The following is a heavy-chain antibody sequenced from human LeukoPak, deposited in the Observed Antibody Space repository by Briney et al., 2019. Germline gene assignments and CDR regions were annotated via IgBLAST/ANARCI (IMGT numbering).Heavy chain of an antibody. Sequence: GASVKVSCKASGYTFTSYYMHWVRQAPGQGLEWMGIINPSGGSTSYAQKFQGRVTMTRDMSTSTVYMELSSLRSEDTAVYYCARGGIQLWLQGSLYYYMDVWGKGTTVTVSS. CDR3: ARGGIQLWLQGSLYYYMDV. CDR1: GYTFTSYY. CDR2: INPSGGST. V-gene: IGHV1-46*01. J-gene: IGHJ6*03. D-gene: IGHD5-18*01.